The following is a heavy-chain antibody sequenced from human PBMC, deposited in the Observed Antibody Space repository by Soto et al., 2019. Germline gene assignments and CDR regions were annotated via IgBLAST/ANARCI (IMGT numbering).Heavy chain of an antibody. Sequence: ISRDNAKNSLYLQMNSLRAEDTAVYYCARTQEYSGSFADYWGQGTLVTVSS. V-gene: IGHV3-11*06. D-gene: IGHD1-26*01. J-gene: IGHJ4*02. CDR3: ARTQEYSGSFADY.